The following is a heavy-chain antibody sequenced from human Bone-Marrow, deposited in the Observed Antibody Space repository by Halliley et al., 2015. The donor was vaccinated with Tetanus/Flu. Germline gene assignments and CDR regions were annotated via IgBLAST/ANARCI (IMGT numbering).Heavy chain of an antibody. CDR3: ARDVNGLHRKGGIYSWFDP. J-gene: IGHJ5*02. V-gene: IGHV3-23*01. Sequence: GTGISTYSADSGKGRFPISRDNSKNTLFLQLNSLTAEDTAVYYCARDVNGLHRKGGIYSWFDPRGQGTLVTVSS. CDR2: GTGIST.